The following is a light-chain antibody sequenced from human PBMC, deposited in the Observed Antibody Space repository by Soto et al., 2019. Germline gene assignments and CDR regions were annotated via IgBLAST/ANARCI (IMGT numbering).Light chain of an antibody. CDR1: SSDVGGYKY. CDR2: DVS. J-gene: IGLJ1*01. V-gene: IGLV2-11*01. CDR3: CSYAGSPYV. Sequence: QSALTQPRSVSGSPGQSVTISCTGTSSDVGGYKYVSWYQQHPGKAPKLMIYDVSERPSGVPDRFSGSKSGNTASLTISGLHAEDEADYYCCSYAGSPYVVGTGTKLTVL.